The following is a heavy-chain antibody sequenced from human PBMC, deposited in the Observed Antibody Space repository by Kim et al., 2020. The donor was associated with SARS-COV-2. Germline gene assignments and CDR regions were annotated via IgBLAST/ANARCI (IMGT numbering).Heavy chain of an antibody. D-gene: IGHD4-17*01. Sequence: GGSLRLSCAASGFTFSSYSMNWVRQAPGKGLEWVSSISSSSSYIYYADSVKGRFTISRDNAKNSLYLQMNSLRAEDTAVYYCARVDVGPVNDYGDYELDYWGQGTLVTVSS. J-gene: IGHJ4*02. CDR3: ARVDVGPVNDYGDYELDY. V-gene: IGHV3-21*01. CDR2: ISSSSSYI. CDR1: GFTFSSYS.